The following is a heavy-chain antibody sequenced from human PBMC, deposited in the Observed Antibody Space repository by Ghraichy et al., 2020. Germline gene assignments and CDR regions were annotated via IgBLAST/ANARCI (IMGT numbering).Heavy chain of an antibody. CDR1: GGSISSYY. D-gene: IGHD2-15*01. CDR2: ISYNGRS. J-gene: IGHJ4*02. CDR3: AREFKGSSPPYYFDS. Sequence: SETLSLTCTVSGGSISSYYWSWIRQPPGKGLEWIGFISYNGRSNHNPSLKSRVTISVDTSKSLLSLELSSVTAADTAVYYCAREFKGSSPPYYFDSWGQGTLVTVSS. V-gene: IGHV4-59*01.